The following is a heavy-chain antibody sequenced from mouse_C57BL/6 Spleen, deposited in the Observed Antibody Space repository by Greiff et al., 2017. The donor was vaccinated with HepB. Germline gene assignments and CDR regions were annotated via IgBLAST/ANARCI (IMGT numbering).Heavy chain of an antibody. CDR1: GYTFTSYW. CDR2: IDPSDSET. D-gene: IGHD2-4*01. V-gene: IGHV1-52*01. J-gene: IGHJ4*01. Sequence: QVQLQQPGAELVRPGSSVKLSCKASGYTFTSYWMHWVKQRPIQGLEWIGNIDPSDSETNYNQKFKDKATLTVDKSSSTAYMQLSSLTSEDSAVYYCARWGDIGLRRGFYAMDDWGQGTSGTVSS. CDR3: ARWGDIGLRRGFYAMDD.